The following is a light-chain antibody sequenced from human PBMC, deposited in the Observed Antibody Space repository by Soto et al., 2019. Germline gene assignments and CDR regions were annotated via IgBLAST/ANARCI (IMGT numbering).Light chain of an antibody. Sequence: EIVLTQSPGTRPMSPGERATLSCRASQRVSGSYLAWYQQKPGQAPRILISAASSRATGIPDRFSGSGSGTDFTITISRLEPEDFAVYYCQQYGSSPPITFGQGTRLEIK. CDR3: QQYGSSPPIT. J-gene: IGKJ5*01. CDR1: QRVSGSY. V-gene: IGKV3-20*01. CDR2: AAS.